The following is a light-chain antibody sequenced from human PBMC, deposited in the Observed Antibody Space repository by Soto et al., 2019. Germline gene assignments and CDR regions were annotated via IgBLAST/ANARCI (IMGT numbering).Light chain of an antibody. CDR3: QSYDTSLSGSTV. CDR1: SSNFGAAYD. CDR2: ATN. J-gene: IGLJ1*01. V-gene: IGLV1-40*01. Sequence: QSVLTQPPSVSGAPGQRITISCAGSSSNFGAAYDVHWYQQLPGTAPKLLIYATNNRPSGVPDRFSGSKSGTSASLAITGLQAEDESDYYCQSYDTSLSGSTVFGTGTKLTVL.